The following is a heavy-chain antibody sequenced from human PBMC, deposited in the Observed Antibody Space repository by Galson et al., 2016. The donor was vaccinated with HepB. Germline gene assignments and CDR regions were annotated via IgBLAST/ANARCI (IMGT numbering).Heavy chain of an antibody. CDR2: ISWNSGNR. D-gene: IGHD6-13*01. CDR1: GFSFDDHA. Sequence: SLRLSCAASGFSFDDHAMHWVRQAPGKGLEWVSSISWNSGNRGYADSVKGRFTISRDNAKNSLYLQMNSLRAEDTALYFCAKDMGQRVTGYYAMDVWGQGTTVTVSS. CDR3: AKDMGQRVTGYYAMDV. J-gene: IGHJ6*02. V-gene: IGHV3-9*01.